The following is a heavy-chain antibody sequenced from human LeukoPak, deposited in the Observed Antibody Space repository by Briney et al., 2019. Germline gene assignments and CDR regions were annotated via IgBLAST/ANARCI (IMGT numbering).Heavy chain of an antibody. V-gene: IGHV1-8*01. D-gene: IGHD6-13*01. CDR3: AREKSSWPNYYYYYMDV. Sequence: GASVKVSCRASGYTFTSYDVNWVRQATGQGLEWMGWVNPNSGNTGYAQKFQGRVTMTRDTSISTFYMELSSLRSEDTAVYYCAREKSSWPNYYYYYMDVWGKGTTVTVSS. CDR1: GYTFTSYD. J-gene: IGHJ6*03. CDR2: VNPNSGNT.